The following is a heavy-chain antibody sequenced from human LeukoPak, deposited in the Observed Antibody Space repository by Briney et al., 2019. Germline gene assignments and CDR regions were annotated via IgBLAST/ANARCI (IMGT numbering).Heavy chain of an antibody. CDR2: ISNSGNTI. D-gene: IGHD1-14*01. J-gene: IGHJ4*02. CDR3: ARVFSNPTRNDY. Sequence: PGGSLGLSCAASGFTFSSYEMNWVRQAPGKGLEWVSYISNSGNTIFYADSVKGRFTISRDNGKNSLYLQMNSLRAEDTAVYYCARVFSNPTRNDYWGQGTLVTVSS. V-gene: IGHV3-48*03. CDR1: GFTFSSYE.